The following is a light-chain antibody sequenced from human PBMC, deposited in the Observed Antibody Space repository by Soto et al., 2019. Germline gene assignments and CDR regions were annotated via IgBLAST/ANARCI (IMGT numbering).Light chain of an antibody. V-gene: IGKV3-15*01. J-gene: IGKJ1*01. Sequence: ELLLMQSPDTASVAPGESATLSCRASSSICCTLAWYQHKPGQSPRRLIYGASSKATGVPDRCSGSGSGVGFTLTNGGLQSEDFAVYHCQQYNQWRGTFGQGTKVDIK. CDR3: QQYNQWRGT. CDR1: SSICCT. CDR2: GAS.